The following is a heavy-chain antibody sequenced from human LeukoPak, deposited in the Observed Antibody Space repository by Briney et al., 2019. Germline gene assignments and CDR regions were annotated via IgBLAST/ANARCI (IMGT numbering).Heavy chain of an antibody. D-gene: IGHD5-24*01. CDR2: ISWNSGSI. V-gene: IGHV3-9*01. CDR1: GFTFDDYA. CDR3: ARVPVGMATIGALLFDY. Sequence: PGRSLRLSCAASGFTFDDYAMHWVRQAPGKGLEWVSGISWNSGSIGYADSVKGRFTISRDNAKNSLYLQMNSLRAEDTALYYCARVPVGMATIGALLFDYWGQGTLVTVSS. J-gene: IGHJ4*02.